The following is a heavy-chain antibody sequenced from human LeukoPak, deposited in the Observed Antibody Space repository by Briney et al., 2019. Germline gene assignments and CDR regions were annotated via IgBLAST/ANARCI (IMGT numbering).Heavy chain of an antibody. CDR2: IYYSGST. CDR3: ARGAWSGYSLYYFDY. J-gene: IGHJ4*02. CDR1: GGSISSYY. V-gene: IGHV4-59*01. D-gene: IGHD3-3*01. Sequence: SETLSLTCTVSGGSISSYYWSWIRQPPGKGLEWIGYIYYSGSTNYNPSLKSRVTISVDTSKNQFSLKLSSVTAADTAVYYCARGAWSGYSLYYFDYWGQGTLVTVPS.